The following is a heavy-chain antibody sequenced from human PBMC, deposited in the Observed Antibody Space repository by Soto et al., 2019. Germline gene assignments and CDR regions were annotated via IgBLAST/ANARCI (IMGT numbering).Heavy chain of an antibody. V-gene: IGHV4-34*01. CDR3: ARGRGAAAGSNY. CDR1: GGSFSGYY. CDR2: VNHSGST. J-gene: IGHJ4*02. Sequence: QVRLQQWGAGLLKPSETLSLTCAVYGGSFSGYYWCWIRQPPCKGLEWIGEVNHSGSTNYNPSLKRRVTISVDTSKNQFSLKLSSVTAADTAVYYCARGRGAAAGSNYWGQGTLVTVSS. D-gene: IGHD6-13*01.